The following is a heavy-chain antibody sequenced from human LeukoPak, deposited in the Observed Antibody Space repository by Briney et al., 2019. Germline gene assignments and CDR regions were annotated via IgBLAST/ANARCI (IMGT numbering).Heavy chain of an antibody. Sequence: GGSLRLSCAASGFTFSSYSMNWVRQAPGKGLEWVSSISSSSSYIYYADSVKGRFTISRDNAKNSLYLQMNSLRAEDTAVYYCARVRGAVAAFDYWGQGTLVTVSS. CDR3: ARVRGAVAAFDY. CDR2: ISSSSSYI. V-gene: IGHV3-21*01. D-gene: IGHD6-19*01. J-gene: IGHJ4*02. CDR1: GFTFSSYS.